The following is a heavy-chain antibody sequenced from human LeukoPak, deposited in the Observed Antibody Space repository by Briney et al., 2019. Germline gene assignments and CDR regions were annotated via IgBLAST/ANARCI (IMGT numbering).Heavy chain of an antibody. CDR1: GYTFTSYA. CDR2: INAGNGNT. D-gene: IGHD2-2*01. V-gene: IGHV1-3*01. Sequence: ASVKVSCKASGYTFTSYAMHWVRQAPGQRLEWMGWINAGNGNTKYSQKFQGRVTITRDTSASTAYMELSSLRSEDTAVYYCARGRFCSSTSCHPGVDWFDPWGQGTLVTVSS. J-gene: IGHJ5*02. CDR3: ARGRFCSSTSCHPGVDWFDP.